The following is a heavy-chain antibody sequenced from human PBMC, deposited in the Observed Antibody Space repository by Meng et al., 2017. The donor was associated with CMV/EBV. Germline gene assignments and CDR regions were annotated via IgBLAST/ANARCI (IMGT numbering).Heavy chain of an antibody. J-gene: IGHJ4*02. Sequence: SETLSLTCAVYGGSFSGYYWSWIRQPPGKRLEWIGEINHSGSTNYNPSLKSRVTISVDTSKNQFSLKLSSVTAADTAVYYCAREGSSRPLDYWGQGTLVTVSS. V-gene: IGHV4-34*01. CDR1: GGSFSGYY. CDR2: INHSGST. CDR3: AREGSSRPLDY. D-gene: IGHD6-6*01.